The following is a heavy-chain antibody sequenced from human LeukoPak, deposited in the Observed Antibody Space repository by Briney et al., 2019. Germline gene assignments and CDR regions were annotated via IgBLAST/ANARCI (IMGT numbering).Heavy chain of an antibody. Sequence: SETLSLTCTVSGDSISSYFWCWIRQPPGKGLEWIGCLYYSGRTNYSPSLTSRVTLSADTSKNQFSLKLNPVTAADSAIYYCARDYSGYEFDYWGQGTLVTVSS. D-gene: IGHD5-12*01. CDR1: GDSISSYF. CDR2: LYYSGRT. CDR3: ARDYSGYEFDY. V-gene: IGHV4-59*01. J-gene: IGHJ4*02.